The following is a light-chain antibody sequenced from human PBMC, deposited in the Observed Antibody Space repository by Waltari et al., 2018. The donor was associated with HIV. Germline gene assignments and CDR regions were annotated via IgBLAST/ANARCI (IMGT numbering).Light chain of an antibody. Sequence: DIQLTQSPSSLSASVGDRVTITCQASQDISNYLTWYQQKPGKAPKLLIKGASNLETGVPSRFSGSGSGTDFTFTISRLQPEDIAAYYCQQYDNLPFTFGPGTKVDIK. CDR3: QQYDNLPFT. J-gene: IGKJ3*01. CDR1: QDISNY. CDR2: GAS. V-gene: IGKV1-33*01.